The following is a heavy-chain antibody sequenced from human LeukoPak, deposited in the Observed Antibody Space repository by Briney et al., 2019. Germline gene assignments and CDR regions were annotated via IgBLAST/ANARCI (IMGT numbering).Heavy chain of an antibody. Sequence: GESLKISCNGSGYSFTSYWIGWVRQMPGKGLEWMGIIYPGDSDTRYSPSFQGQVTISADKSLSTAYLQRSRLKASDPALYYCARLRDAPYGPGAPFDYWPQGPLVSVPS. CDR2: IYPGDSDT. CDR3: ARLRDAPYGPGAPFDY. J-gene: IGHJ4*02. V-gene: IGHV5-51*01. CDR1: GYSFTSYW. D-gene: IGHD3-10*01.